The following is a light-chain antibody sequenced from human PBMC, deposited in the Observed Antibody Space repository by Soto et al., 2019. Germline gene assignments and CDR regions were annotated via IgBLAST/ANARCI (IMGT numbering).Light chain of an antibody. J-gene: IGLJ1*01. CDR2: DDS. CDR3: QVWDSSSDHPSYV. V-gene: IGLV3-21*02. CDR1: NIGSKS. Sequence: PAQTGPRITCGGNNIGSKSVHWYQQKTGQAPVLVVYDDSDRPSGIPERFSGSNSGNTATLTISRVEAGDEADYYCQVWDSSSDHPSYVFGTGTKVTV.